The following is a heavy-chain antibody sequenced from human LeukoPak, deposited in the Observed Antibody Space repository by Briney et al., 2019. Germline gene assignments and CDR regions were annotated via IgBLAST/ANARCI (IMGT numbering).Heavy chain of an antibody. CDR3: ARGYCSGGTCYRTFFDQ. V-gene: IGHV4-59*01. Sequence: SETLSLICTVSGGSISSYYWSWIRQPPGKGLEGIGYISYSGSTNYNSTLKSRVTISLDTSKNQFSLKLSSVTAADTAVYYCARGYCSGGTCYRTFFDQWGQGTLVSVSP. CDR2: ISYSGST. D-gene: IGHD2-15*01. J-gene: IGHJ4*02. CDR1: GGSISSYY.